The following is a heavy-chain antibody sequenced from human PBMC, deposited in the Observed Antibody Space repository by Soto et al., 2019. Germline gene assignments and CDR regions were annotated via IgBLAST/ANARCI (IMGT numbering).Heavy chain of an antibody. CDR2: ISGSVGST. Sequence: PGGSLRLSCAASGFTFSSYAMSWVRQAPGKGLEWVSAISGSVGSTYYADSVKGRFTISRDNSKNTLYLQMNSLRAEDTAVYYCAKDGLTPNNWNYISFGYYYYYYGMDVWGQGTTVTVSS. CDR1: GFTFSSYA. D-gene: IGHD1-7*01. J-gene: IGHJ6*02. CDR3: AKDGLTPNNWNYISFGYYYYYYGMDV. V-gene: IGHV3-23*01.